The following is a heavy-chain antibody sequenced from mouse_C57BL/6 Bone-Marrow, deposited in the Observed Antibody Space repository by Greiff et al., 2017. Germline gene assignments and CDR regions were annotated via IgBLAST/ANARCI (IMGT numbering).Heavy chain of an antibody. J-gene: IGHJ3*01. CDR2: IDPSDSYT. CDR3: AKLGLAY. Sequence: QVQLQQPGAELVRPGTSVKLSCKASGYTFTSYWMHWVKQRPGQGLEWIGVIDPSDSYTNYNQKFKGKATFTVDTSSSTAYMQLSSLTSEDSAVYYCAKLGLAYWGQGTLVTVSA. D-gene: IGHD4-1*01. CDR1: GYTFTSYW. V-gene: IGHV1-59*01.